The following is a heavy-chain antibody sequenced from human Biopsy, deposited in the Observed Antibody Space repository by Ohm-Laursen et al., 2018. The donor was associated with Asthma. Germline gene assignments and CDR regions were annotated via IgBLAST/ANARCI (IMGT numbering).Heavy chain of an antibody. CDR2: IMTVFGTT. CDR1: GGTFSNFA. CDR3: ARCQVGYSSGWSLLLKKIYYSGMDV. Sequence: SVTVSCKAPGGTFSNFAISWVRQAPGQGLEWLGGIMTVFGTTNYAQKFQGRVTITADESTSTAYMEVTSLRSEDTAIYYCARCQVGYSSGWSLLLKKIYYSGMDVWGQGTAVTISS. V-gene: IGHV1-69*13. J-gene: IGHJ6*02. D-gene: IGHD6-19*01.